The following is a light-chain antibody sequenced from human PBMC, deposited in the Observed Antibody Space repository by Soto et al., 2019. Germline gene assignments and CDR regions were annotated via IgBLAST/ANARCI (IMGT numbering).Light chain of an antibody. Sequence: EIVLTQSPGSLSLSPGQRATLSCRASQSVDSTFFAWYQKKPGQAPRLLIYGASKRVTGVPDRFSGSGSGTDFTLTISILEPEDLAVYYCQQYMSSVTFGQGTKVEI. V-gene: IGKV3-20*01. CDR2: GAS. CDR3: QQYMSSVT. CDR1: QSVDSTF. J-gene: IGKJ1*01.